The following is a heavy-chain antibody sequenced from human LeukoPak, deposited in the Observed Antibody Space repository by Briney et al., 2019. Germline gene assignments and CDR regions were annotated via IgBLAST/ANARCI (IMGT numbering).Heavy chain of an antibody. CDR1: GGSISSYY. V-gene: IGHV4-4*07. Sequence: PSETLSLTCTVSGGSISSYYWSWIRQPAGKGLEWIGRIYTSGSTNYNPSLKSRATMSVDTSKNQFSLKLSSVTAADTAVYYCARVFSSSWDYYYYGMDVWGQGTTVTVSS. D-gene: IGHD6-13*01. CDR2: IYTSGST. J-gene: IGHJ6*02. CDR3: ARVFSSSWDYYYYGMDV.